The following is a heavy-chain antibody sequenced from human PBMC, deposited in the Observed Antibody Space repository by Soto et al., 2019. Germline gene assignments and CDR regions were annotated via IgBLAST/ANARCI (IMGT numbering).Heavy chain of an antibody. J-gene: IGHJ4*02. D-gene: IGHD1-26*01. CDR2: IWFDGSNQ. Sequence: QVQLVESGGGVVQPGRSLRLSCAASGFPFSTYGMHWVRQAPGKGLEWVAVIWFDGSNQYYADSVKGRFTISRDNSKNTLYLQMSSLRAEDTAVYYCARASGPFDYWGQGTLVTVSS. CDR3: ARASGPFDY. V-gene: IGHV3-33*01. CDR1: GFPFSTYG.